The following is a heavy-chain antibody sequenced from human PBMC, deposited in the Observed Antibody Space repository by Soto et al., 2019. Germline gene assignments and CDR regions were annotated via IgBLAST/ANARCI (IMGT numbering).Heavy chain of an antibody. CDR1: GGTVCIAVDS. J-gene: IGHJ6*02. D-gene: IGHD6-13*01. CDR2: IYYSGST. V-gene: IGHV4-30-4*01. CDR3: ARVPYSSSWYNYYYYGMDV. Sequence: PALPSASSGGTVCIAVDSGSWIRQTPEKGLEWIGYIYYSGSTNYNPSLKSRVTISVDTSKNQFSLKLSSVTAADTAVYYCARVPYSSSWYNYYYYGMDVWGQGTTVTVSS.